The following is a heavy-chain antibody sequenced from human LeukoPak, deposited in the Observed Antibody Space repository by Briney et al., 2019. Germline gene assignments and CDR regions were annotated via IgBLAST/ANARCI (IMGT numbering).Heavy chain of an antibody. CDR3: ARGRIVGNTGYYFDY. Sequence: PSETLSLTCTVSGXSISSYYGSWLRQPPGKGLEWVAYFYYSGNTNYNPSLKSRGTISVDTSKNQFSLNLSSVTAADTAMYYCARGRIVGNTGYYFDYWGQGTLVTVSS. D-gene: IGHD1-26*01. CDR1: GXSISSYY. J-gene: IGHJ4*02. V-gene: IGHV4-59*01. CDR2: FYYSGNT.